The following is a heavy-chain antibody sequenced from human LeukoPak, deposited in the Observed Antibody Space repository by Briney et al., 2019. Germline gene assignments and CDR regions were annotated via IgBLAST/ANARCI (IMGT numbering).Heavy chain of an antibody. CDR1: GGSISSGGYY. CDR2: IYYSRST. Sequence: SQTLSLTCTVSGGSISSGGYYWSWIRQHPGKGLEWIGYIYYSRSTYYNPSLKSRVTISVDTSKNQFSLKLSSVTAADTAVYYCARDFWMGFDPWGQGTLVTVSS. CDR3: ARDFWMGFDP. D-gene: IGHD3-3*01. V-gene: IGHV4-31*03. J-gene: IGHJ5*02.